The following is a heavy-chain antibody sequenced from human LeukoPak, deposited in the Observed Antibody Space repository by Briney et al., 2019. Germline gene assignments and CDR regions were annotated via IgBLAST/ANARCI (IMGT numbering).Heavy chain of an antibody. Sequence: GGSLRLSCPASGFTFSSYSMNWVRQAPGKGVEWVSYISSSSSTIYYADSVNGRFTISRDNAKNSLYLQMNSLSAEDTAVFYCARDGVDTATSFDYWGQGTLVTVSS. D-gene: IGHD5-18*01. CDR2: ISSSSSTI. J-gene: IGHJ4*02. CDR3: ARDGVDTATSFDY. V-gene: IGHV3-48*01. CDR1: GFTFSSYS.